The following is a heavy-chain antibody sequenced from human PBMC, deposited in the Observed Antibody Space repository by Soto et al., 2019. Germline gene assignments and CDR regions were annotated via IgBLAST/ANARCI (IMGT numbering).Heavy chain of an antibody. Sequence: SETLSLTCTVSGGSISSYYWSWIRQPAGKGLEWIGRIYTSGSTNYNPSLKSRATMSVDTSKNQFSLKLRSVTAADTAVYYCERALWYDSSGYYYDGPDFDHWGQGTLVTVSS. CDR2: IYTSGST. D-gene: IGHD3-22*01. J-gene: IGHJ4*02. CDR1: GGSISSYY. CDR3: ERALWYDSSGYYYDGPDFDH. V-gene: IGHV4-4*07.